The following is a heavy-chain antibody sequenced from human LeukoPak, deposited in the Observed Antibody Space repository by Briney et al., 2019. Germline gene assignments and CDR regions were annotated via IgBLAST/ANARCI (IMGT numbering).Heavy chain of an antibody. Sequence: ASVKVSCKASGYTFTGYYMHWVRQAPGQGLEWMGWINPNSGGTNYAQKFQGRVTMIRDTSISTAYMELSRLRSDDTAVYYCARYPPRFGGSYPYDYWGQGTLVTVSS. CDR2: INPNSGGT. V-gene: IGHV1-2*02. J-gene: IGHJ4*02. CDR3: ARYPPRFGGSYPYDY. CDR1: GYTFTGYY. D-gene: IGHD1-26*01.